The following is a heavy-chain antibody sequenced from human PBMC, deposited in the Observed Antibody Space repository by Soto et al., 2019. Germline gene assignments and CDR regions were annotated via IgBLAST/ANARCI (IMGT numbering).Heavy chain of an antibody. D-gene: IGHD1-1*01. Sequence: PGGSVRLSCAASGFSFSNAWMSWVRQAPGKGLEWVAFISNDGSNKYYADSVKGRFTISSDNSKNTLYLQMNSLRTEDTAVYYCARHPERRAQIGWFDSWGQGTLVTVSS. CDR1: GFSFSNAW. V-gene: IGHV3-30*03. CDR3: ARHPERRAQIGWFDS. J-gene: IGHJ5*01. CDR2: ISNDGSNK.